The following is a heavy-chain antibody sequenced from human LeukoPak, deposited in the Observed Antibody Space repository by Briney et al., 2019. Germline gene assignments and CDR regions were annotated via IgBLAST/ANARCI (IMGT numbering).Heavy chain of an antibody. D-gene: IGHD3-22*01. CDR1: GFAFSTYS. CDR3: APQAWRPHGAGGYHEDC. J-gene: IGHJ4*01. CDR2: ISPGSSTI. V-gene: IGHV3-48*01. Sequence: PGGSLRLSCAASGFAFSTYSMIWVRQAPGEGLEWVSYISPGSSTIYYADSAKGRFTISRDDGEKSLYLQMNPLRAEDTAVYYCAPQAWRPHGAGGYHEDCWGNGTLVPVPS.